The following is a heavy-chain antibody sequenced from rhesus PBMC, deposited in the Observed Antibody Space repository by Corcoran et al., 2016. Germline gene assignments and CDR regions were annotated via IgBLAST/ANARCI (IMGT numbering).Heavy chain of an antibody. CDR1: GASIRSNY. D-gene: IGHD3-16*01. CDR2: IYGRGGST. Sequence: QVQLQESGPGLVKPSETLPLTCPVSGASIRSNYWSWIRQPPGKGLEWIGRIYGRGGSTDYNPSLKSRVTISIDTSKNQFSLKLSSVTAADTAVYYCARHRGGSWTHQFDYWGQGVLVTVSS. V-gene: IGHV4S6*01. CDR3: ARHRGGSWTHQFDY. J-gene: IGHJ4*01.